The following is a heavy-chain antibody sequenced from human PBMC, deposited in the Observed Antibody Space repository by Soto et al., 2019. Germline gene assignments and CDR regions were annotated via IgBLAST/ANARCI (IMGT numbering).Heavy chain of an antibody. Sequence: SLILSFSASGFTVIINYFSLVRQAPGKGPEFVSFTYSGVNTDYADSVKGRLTTSSDNSKNTLYLEMNNLRAEDTAVYYCSRAKRGGFDFWGKGNLVNVSS. J-gene: IGHJ4*02. V-gene: IGHV3-53*01. CDR3: SRAKRGGFDF. CDR1: GFTVIINY. CDR2: TYSGVNT. D-gene: IGHD3-16*01.